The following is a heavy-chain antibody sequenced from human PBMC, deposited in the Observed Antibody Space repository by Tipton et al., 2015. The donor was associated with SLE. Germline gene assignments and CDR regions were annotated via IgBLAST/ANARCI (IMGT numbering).Heavy chain of an antibody. CDR1: GGSISSHY. Sequence: TLSLTCTVSGGSISSHYRSWIRQPPGKGLEWIGYISYSETTNYKPSLKSRVTISVDTSKNQFSLKLRSVTAADTAVYYCAGAWQGYCSGGTCYVLDYWGQGTLVTVSS. CDR2: ISYSETT. V-gene: IGHV4-59*11. D-gene: IGHD2-15*01. CDR3: AGAWQGYCSGGTCYVLDY. J-gene: IGHJ4*02.